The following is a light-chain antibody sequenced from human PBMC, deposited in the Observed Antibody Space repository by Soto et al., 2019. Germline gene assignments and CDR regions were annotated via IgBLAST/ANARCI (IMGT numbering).Light chain of an antibody. V-gene: IGKV3-15*01. Sequence: EIVMTQSPATLSVSPGERATLSCRASQSVSSNLVWYQQKPGQAPRLLIYGASTRATGIPARFSGSGSGTDFTLTISSLEPEDFAVYYCQQRSNWPWTFGQGTKV. CDR3: QQRSNWPWT. J-gene: IGKJ1*01. CDR2: GAS. CDR1: QSVSSN.